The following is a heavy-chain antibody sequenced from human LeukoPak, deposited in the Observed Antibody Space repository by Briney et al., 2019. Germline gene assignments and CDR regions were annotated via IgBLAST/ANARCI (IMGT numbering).Heavy chain of an antibody. CDR2: ISYDGSNK. J-gene: IGHJ4*02. V-gene: IGHV3-30*04. D-gene: IGHD6-13*01. Sequence: LXXVAVISYDGSNKYYADSVKGRFTISRDNSKNTLYLQMNSLRAEDTAVYYCARGGSSIAAAGWYWGQGTLVTVSS. CDR3: ARGGSSIAAAGWY.